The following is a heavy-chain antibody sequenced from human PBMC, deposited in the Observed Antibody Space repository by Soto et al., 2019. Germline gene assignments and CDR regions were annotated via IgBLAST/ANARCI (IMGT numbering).Heavy chain of an antibody. D-gene: IGHD3-16*01. CDR2: IKTKTDGGTT. V-gene: IGHV3-15*07. CDR1: SVSNAW. CDR3: ATQGGL. Sequence: SVSNAWMNWLRQAPGKGLEWVGRIKTKTDGGTTLYVAPVKGRFTISRDDSKNTLYLQMNSLRTEDTAMYYCATQGGLWGQGTLVTVSS. J-gene: IGHJ4*02.